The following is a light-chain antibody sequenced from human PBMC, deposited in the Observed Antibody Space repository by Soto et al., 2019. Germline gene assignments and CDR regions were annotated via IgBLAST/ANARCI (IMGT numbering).Light chain of an antibody. V-gene: IGKV3-20*01. CDR3: QQYGISPT. CDR1: HSVSSNY. Sequence: EIVLTQSPGTLSLSPGERATLSCRSSHSVSSNYFAWYQQKPRQAPRLLIYDVSSRATGIPERCSGSGSVTDFTLTISRLDPVDFALYYCQQYGISPTFGQGTKVEIK. J-gene: IGKJ1*01. CDR2: DVS.